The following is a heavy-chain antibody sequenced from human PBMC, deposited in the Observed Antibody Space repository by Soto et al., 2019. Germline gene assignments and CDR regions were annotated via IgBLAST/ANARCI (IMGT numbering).Heavy chain of an antibody. CDR2: ISAYNGNT. Sequence: ASVKVSCKASGYTFTSYGISWVRQAPGQGLEWMGWISAYNGNTNYAQKLQGRVTMTTDTSTSTAYMELRSLRSDDTAVYYCARSPSGIAVAGTFDYWGQGTLVTVSS. J-gene: IGHJ4*02. CDR1: GYTFTSYG. V-gene: IGHV1-18*01. D-gene: IGHD6-19*01. CDR3: ARSPSGIAVAGTFDY.